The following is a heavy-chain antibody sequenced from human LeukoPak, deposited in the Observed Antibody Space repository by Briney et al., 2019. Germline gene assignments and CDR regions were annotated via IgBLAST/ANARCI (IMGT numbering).Heavy chain of an antibody. CDR3: ARDSWSGRNYYYGMDV. J-gene: IGHJ6*02. CDR1: GFTVSSNY. Sequence: GGSLRLSCEASGFTVSSNYMSWVRQAPGKGLEWVSVIYSGGSTYYADSVKGRFTISRDNSKNTLYLQMNSLRAEDTAVYYCARDSWSGRNYYYGMDVWGQGTTVTVSS. CDR2: IYSGGST. V-gene: IGHV3-66*02. D-gene: IGHD3-3*01.